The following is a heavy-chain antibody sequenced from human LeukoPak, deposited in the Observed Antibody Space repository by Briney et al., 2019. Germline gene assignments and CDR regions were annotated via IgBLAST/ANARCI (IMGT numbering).Heavy chain of an antibody. CDR1: GYTFTGYY. V-gene: IGHV1-2*02. D-gene: IGHD2-15*01. CDR3: ARETLPGYCSGGSCYSGWFDS. J-gene: IGHJ5*01. Sequence: ASVKVSCKASGYTFTGYYMHWVRQAPGQGLEWMGWINPNSGGTNYAQKFQGRVTMTRDTSISTAYMELSRLRSDDTAVYYCARETLPGYCSGGSCYSGWFDSWGQGTLVTVSS. CDR2: INPNSGGT.